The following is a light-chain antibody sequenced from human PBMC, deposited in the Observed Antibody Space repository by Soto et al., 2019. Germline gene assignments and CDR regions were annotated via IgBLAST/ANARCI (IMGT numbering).Light chain of an antibody. CDR2: WAS. V-gene: IGKV4-1*01. Sequence: DIVMTQSPDSLAVSLGERATINCKSSQSVLYNSNNKNYLAWYQQKPGQPPKLLIYWASTRESGVPDRFTGSWSGTDFTLTISSLQAEDVAVYYCQQYYSTPLLTFGGGTKVEIK. CDR3: QQYYSTPLLT. CDR1: QSVLYNSNNKNY. J-gene: IGKJ4*01.